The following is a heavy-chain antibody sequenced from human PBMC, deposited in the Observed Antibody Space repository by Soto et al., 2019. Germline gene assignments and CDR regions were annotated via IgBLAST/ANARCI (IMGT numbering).Heavy chain of an antibody. CDR2: ISGSGGST. CDR1: GFTFSSYA. Sequence: GGSLRLSCAASGFTFSSYAMSWVRQAPGKGLEWVSAISGSGGSTYYADSVKGRFTISRDNSKNTLYLQMNSLRAEDTAVYYCARGPISPYYYYGMDVWGQGTTVTVSS. D-gene: IGHD2-2*02. V-gene: IGHV3-23*01. CDR3: ARGPISPYYYYGMDV. J-gene: IGHJ6*02.